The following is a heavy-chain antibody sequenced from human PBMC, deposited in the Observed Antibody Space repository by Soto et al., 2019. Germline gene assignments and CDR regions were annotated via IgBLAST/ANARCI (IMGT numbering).Heavy chain of an antibody. J-gene: IGHJ6*02. D-gene: IGHD3-22*01. V-gene: IGHV3-23*01. CDR3: AKGGGSKDYYDTSGYYLYYYYAMDV. CDR1: GFTFSSYA. CDR2: LSGSGVST. Sequence: EVQLLESGGGLVQPGGSLRLSCAAFGFTFSSYAMTWFRQAPGRGLEWVSALSGSGVSTYYADSVKGRFTISRDNSKNTLYLQMNSLRAEDTAVYYCAKGGGSKDYYDTSGYYLYYYYAMDVWGQGTTVTVSS.